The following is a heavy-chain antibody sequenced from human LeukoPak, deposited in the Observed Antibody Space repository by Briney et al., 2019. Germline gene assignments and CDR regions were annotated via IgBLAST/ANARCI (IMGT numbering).Heavy chain of an antibody. CDR3: ASAPLNIVVVPAAKGAFDI. CDR2: IYYSGST. V-gene: IGHV4-39*07. Sequence: SETLSLTCTVSGGSISSSSYYWGWIRQPPGKGLEWIGSIYYSGSTYYNPSLKSRVTISVDTSKNQFSLKLSSVTAADTAVYYCASAPLNIVVVPAAKGAFDIWGQGTMVTVSS. D-gene: IGHD2-2*01. J-gene: IGHJ3*02. CDR1: GGSISSSSYY.